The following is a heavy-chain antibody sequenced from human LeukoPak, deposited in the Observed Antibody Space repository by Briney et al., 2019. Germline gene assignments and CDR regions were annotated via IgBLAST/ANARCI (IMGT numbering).Heavy chain of an antibody. J-gene: IGHJ4*02. D-gene: IGHD2-15*01. Sequence: GGSLRLSCAASGFSVSYYWMSWVRQAPGKGLEWVANTKEDGSGSSYVDSVKGRFTISRDNAKNSLYLQMNSLRAEDTAVYYCAKGGVVGTRYYFDSWGQGTLVTVSS. CDR3: AKGGVVGTRYYFDS. CDR1: GFSVSYYW. V-gene: IGHV3-7*01. CDR2: TKEDGSGS.